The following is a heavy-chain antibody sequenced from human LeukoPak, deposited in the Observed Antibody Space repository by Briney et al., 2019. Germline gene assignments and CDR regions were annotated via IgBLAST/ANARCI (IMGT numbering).Heavy chain of an antibody. V-gene: IGHV1-2*02. D-gene: IGHD3-9*01. CDR1: GYTFTGYY. CDR3: ARAVYDILTGYYTNWFDP. Sequence: ASVKVSCTASGYTFTGYYMHWVRQAPGQGLEWMGWINPNSGGTNYAQKFQGRVTMTRDTSISTAYMELSRLRSDDTAVYYRARAVYDILTGYYTNWFDPWGQGTLVTVSS. J-gene: IGHJ5*02. CDR2: INPNSGGT.